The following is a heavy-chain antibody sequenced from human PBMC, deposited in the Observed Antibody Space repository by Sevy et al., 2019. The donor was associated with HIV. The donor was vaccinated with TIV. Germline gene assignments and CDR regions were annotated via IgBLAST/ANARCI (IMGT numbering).Heavy chain of an antibody. CDR3: ARYCTNGVCKPFPPYYYYGMDV. J-gene: IGHJ6*02. V-gene: IGHV7-4-1*02. D-gene: IGHD2-8*01. CDR2: INTNTGNP. CDR1: GYTFTSYA. Sequence: ASVKVSCKASGYTFTSYAMNWVRQAPGQGLEWMGWINTNTGNPSYAQGFTGRFVFSLDTSVSTAYLQISSLKAEDTAVYYCARYCTNGVCKPFPPYYYYGMDVWGQGTTVTVSS.